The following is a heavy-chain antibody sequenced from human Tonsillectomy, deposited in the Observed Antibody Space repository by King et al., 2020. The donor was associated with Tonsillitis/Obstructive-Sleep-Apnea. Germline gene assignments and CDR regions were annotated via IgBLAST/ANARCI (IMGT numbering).Heavy chain of an antibody. J-gene: IGHJ3*02. D-gene: IGHD2-2*01. CDR3: ARDGGYCSSTSCYAMESDAFDI. CDR2: INTNTGNP. CDR1: GYTFTSYA. Sequence: VQLVQSGSELKKPGASVKVSCKASGYTFTSYAMNWVRQAPGQGLEWKGWINTNTGNPTYAQGFTGRFVFSLDTSVSTAYLQISSLKAEDTAVYYCARDGGYCSSTSCYAMESDAFDIWGQGTMVTVSS. V-gene: IGHV7-4-1*02.